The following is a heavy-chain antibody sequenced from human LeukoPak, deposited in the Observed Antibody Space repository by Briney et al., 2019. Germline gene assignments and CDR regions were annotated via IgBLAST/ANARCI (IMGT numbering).Heavy chain of an antibody. D-gene: IGHD3/OR15-3a*01. CDR3: ARQTGSGLLTLP. CDR1: GVSISSSNSY. J-gene: IGHJ4*02. V-gene: IGHV4-39*01. Sequence: SETLSLICTVSGVSISSSNSYWGWIRQPPGKGLEWIGSIYYTGNTYYNASLKSRVTISIDTSKNQISLRLTSVTATDTAMYYCARQTGSGLLTLPGGQGTLVTVSS. CDR2: IYYTGNT.